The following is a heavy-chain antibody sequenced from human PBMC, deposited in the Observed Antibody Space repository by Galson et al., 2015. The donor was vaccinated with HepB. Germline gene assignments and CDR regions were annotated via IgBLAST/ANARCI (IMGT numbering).Heavy chain of an antibody. J-gene: IGHJ5*01. V-gene: IGHV3-23*01. CDR1: GFAFDTHA. CDR3: AKGDGLFDS. Sequence: SLRLSCAASGFAFDTHAMSWVRKAPGRGLEWISGISGNGDSTFSADSVKGRVTVSRDNSNNMLYLQMNSMRAEDAGLYFCAKGDGLFDSWGQGILVTVCS. D-gene: IGHD5-24*01. CDR2: ISGNGDST.